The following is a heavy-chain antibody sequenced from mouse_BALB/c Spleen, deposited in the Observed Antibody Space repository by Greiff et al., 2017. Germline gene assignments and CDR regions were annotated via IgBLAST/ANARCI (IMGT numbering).Heavy chain of an antibody. V-gene: IGHV14-3*02. CDR1: GFNIKDTY. Sequence: VQLKQSGAELVKPGASVKLSCTASGFNIKDTYMHWVKQRPEQGLEWIGRIDPANGNTKYDPKFQGKATITADTASNTAYLHLSSLTSEDTAVYYCARSPCGDYGMDYWGQGTSVTVSS. CDR2: IDPANGNT. J-gene: IGHJ4*01. CDR3: ARSPCGDYGMDY.